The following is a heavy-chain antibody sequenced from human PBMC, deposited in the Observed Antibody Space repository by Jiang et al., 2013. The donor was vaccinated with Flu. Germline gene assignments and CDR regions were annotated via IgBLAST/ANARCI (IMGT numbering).Heavy chain of an antibody. CDR2: IYYSGST. Sequence: ETLSLTCTVSGGSASSGSYYWSWIRQPPGKGLEWIGYIYYSGSTNYNPSLKSRVTISVDTSKNQFSLKLSSVTAADTAVYYCARGDSSGPYFAGYWGQGTLVTVSS. J-gene: IGHJ4*02. V-gene: IGHV4-61*01. D-gene: IGHD6-19*01. CDR3: ARGDSSGPYFAGY. CDR1: GGSASSGSYY.